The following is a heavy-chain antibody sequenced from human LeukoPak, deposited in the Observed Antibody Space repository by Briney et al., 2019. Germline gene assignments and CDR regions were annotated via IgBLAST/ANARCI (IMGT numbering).Heavy chain of an antibody. D-gene: IGHD6-13*01. V-gene: IGHV4-38-2*01. J-gene: IGHJ4*02. Sequence: SETLSLTCAVSGYSINSGCYWGWIRQPPGKGLEWIGRIYHSGSTYYNPSLKSRVTISVDTSKNQFSLKLSSVTAADTAVYYCAVVGIAAAGTWAGFDYWGQGTLVTVSS. CDR2: IYHSGST. CDR3: AVVGIAAAGTWAGFDY. CDR1: GYSINSGCY.